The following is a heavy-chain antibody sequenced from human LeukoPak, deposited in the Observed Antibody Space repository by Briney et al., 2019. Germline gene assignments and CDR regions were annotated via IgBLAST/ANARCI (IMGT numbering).Heavy chain of an antibody. CDR1: GFTFSSYA. CDR2: ISYDGSNN. Sequence: PGGSLRLSCAASGFTFSSYAMHWVRQAPGKGLEWVAVISYDGSNNYYADSVKGRFTISRDNSKNTLYLQMNSLRAEDTAVYYCARDNDGAAAGSFDYWGQGTLVTVSS. D-gene: IGHD6-13*01. V-gene: IGHV3-30-3*01. CDR3: ARDNDGAAAGSFDY. J-gene: IGHJ4*02.